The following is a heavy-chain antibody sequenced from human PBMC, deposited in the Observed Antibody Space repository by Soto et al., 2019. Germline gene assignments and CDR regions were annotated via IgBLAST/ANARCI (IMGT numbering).Heavy chain of an antibody. CDR3: ARDVREYSGYGFDY. CDR2: IYYSVST. J-gene: IGHJ4*02. V-gene: IGHV4-59*01. D-gene: IGHD5-12*01. Sequence: PSETLSLTCTVSGGSISSYYWSWIRQPPGKGLEWIGYIYYSVSTNYNPSLKSRVTISVDTSKNQFSLKLSSVTAADTAVYYCARDVREYSGYGFDYWGQGTLVTVSS. CDR1: GGSISSYY.